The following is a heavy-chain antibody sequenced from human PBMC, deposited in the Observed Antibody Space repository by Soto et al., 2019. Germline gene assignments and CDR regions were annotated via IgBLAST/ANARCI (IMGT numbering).Heavy chain of an antibody. V-gene: IGHV3-74*01. J-gene: IGHJ4*02. CDR1: GFTFSSYW. D-gene: IGHD6-13*01. CDR3: ASKHSSRAFDY. CDR2: INSDGSST. Sequence: GGSLRLSCAASGFTFSSYWMHWVRQAPGKGLVWVSRINSDGSSTTYAYSVKGRFTISRDNAKNTVYLQMNSLRAEDTAVYYCASKHSSRAFDYWGQGTLVTVSS.